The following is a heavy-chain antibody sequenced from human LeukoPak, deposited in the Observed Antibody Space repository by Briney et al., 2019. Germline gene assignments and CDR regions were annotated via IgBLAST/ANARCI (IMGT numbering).Heavy chain of an antibody. D-gene: IGHD3-22*01. V-gene: IGHV1-2*02. J-gene: IGHJ1*01. Sequence: ASVRVSCTASVYTFTCYYIHWVRQAPGQGLEWMGWINPASGGTNYAQKFQGRVTMTRDTSISTAFMELSSLRSDDTAVYYCAREDYYDSSGYYKNKEYFQHWGQGTLVTVSS. CDR2: INPASGGT. CDR3: AREDYYDSSGYYKNKEYFQH. CDR1: VYTFTCYY.